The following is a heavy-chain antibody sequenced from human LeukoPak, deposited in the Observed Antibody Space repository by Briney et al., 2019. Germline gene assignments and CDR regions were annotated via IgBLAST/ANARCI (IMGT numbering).Heavy chain of an antibody. V-gene: IGHV3-74*01. Sequence: GGSLRLSCAASGFTFSSYWTHWVRQAPGKGLVWVSRINSDGSSTGYADSVKGRFTISRDNAKNTLYLQMNSLRAEDTAVYYCARGEFGELFNGMDVWGQGTTVTVSS. J-gene: IGHJ6*02. CDR1: GFTFSSYW. D-gene: IGHD3-10*01. CDR3: ARGEFGELFNGMDV. CDR2: INSDGSST.